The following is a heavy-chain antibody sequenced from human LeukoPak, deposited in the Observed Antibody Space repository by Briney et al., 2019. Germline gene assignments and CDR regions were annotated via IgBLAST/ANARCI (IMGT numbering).Heavy chain of an antibody. Sequence: SETLSLTCTVSGGSISRRYWSWIRQPPGKGLEWIGYIYYSGSTNYNPSLNSRVPISVDTSKIQFSLKLSSVTAADTAVYYCARGTGNLFDYWGQGTLVTVSS. V-gene: IGHV4-59*11. CDR1: GGSISRRY. J-gene: IGHJ4*02. CDR3: ARGTGNLFDY. CDR2: IYYSGST.